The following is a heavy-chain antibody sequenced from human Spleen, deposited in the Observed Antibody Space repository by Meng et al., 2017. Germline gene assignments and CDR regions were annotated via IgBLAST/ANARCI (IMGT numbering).Heavy chain of an antibody. D-gene: IGHD6-13*01. V-gene: IGHV1-2*06. CDR2: INPKSGDT. J-gene: IGHJ4*02. CDR1: GYTFPDYW. CDR3: ARDEDISAAGKLFGDY. Sequence: RLVHAGAGGKQPGAAVKVSCKASGYTFPDYWLHWVRRAPGQGLEWMGRINPKSGDTHYAQRFQGRVTMTGDTSISTAYMELSGLRSDDTAMYYCARDEDISAAGKLFGDYWGQGTLVTVSS.